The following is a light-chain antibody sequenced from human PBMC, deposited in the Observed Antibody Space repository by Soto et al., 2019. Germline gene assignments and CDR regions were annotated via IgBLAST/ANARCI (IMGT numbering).Light chain of an antibody. V-gene: IGKV3-20*01. CDR2: GAS. Sequence: ELVFTQSPGTLSLSPGERATLSCRASQSVSSSYLAWYQQKPGQAPRLLIYGASSRPTGIPDRFSGSGSGTDFTLTISRLEPEDFAVYYCQQYGSSSTCGQGTRRDI. CDR3: QQYGSSST. CDR1: QSVSSSY. J-gene: IGKJ5*01.